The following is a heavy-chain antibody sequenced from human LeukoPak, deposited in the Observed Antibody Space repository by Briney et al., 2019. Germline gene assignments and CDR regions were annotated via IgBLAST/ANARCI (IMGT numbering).Heavy chain of an antibody. D-gene: IGHD6-19*01. Sequence: GGSLRLSCAASGFTFSSYEMNWVRQAPGKGLEWVSYISSSGSTIYYADSVKGRFTISRDNAKNSLYLQMNSLRAEDTAVYYCVRNKGVAVAAEYFQHWGQGTLVTVSS. CDR3: VRNKGVAVAAEYFQH. J-gene: IGHJ1*01. CDR2: ISSSGSTI. V-gene: IGHV3-48*03. CDR1: GFTFSSYE.